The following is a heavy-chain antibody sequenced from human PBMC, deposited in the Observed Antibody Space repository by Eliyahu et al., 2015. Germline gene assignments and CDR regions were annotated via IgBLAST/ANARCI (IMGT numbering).Heavy chain of an antibody. D-gene: IGHD2-2*01. Sequence: EVKKPGSSVKVSCKASGGTFSNYAISWVRQAPGQGLEWMGGIIPIFGTANYAQEFQGRVTITADESTRIAYMEVSRLRYEDTAMYYCARGGEEHQLQSRPFDYWGQGTLVTVSS. V-gene: IGHV1-69*01. CDR1: GGTFSNYA. J-gene: IGHJ4*02. CDR3: ARGGEEHQLQSRPFDY. CDR2: IIPIFGTA.